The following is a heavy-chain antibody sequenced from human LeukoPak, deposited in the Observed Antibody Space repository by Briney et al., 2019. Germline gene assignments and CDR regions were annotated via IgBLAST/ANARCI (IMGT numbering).Heavy chain of an antibody. CDR1: GGSISSSSYY. CDR3: ASGYYDSSGYVI. J-gene: IGHJ3*02. V-gene: IGHV4-39*01. Sequence: SETLSLTCTVSGGSISSSSYYWGWIRQPPGKGLEWIGSIYYSGSTYYNPSLKSRVTISVDTSKNQFSLKLSSVTAADTAVYYCASGYYDSSGYVIWGQGTMVTVSS. CDR2: IYYSGST. D-gene: IGHD3-22*01.